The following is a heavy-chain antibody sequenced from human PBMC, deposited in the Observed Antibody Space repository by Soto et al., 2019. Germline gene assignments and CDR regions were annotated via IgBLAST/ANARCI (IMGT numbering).Heavy chain of an antibody. V-gene: IGHV3-30*18. J-gene: IGHJ3*02. CDR1: GFTFSSYG. CDR3: AKDRGSDYYYDSSGKSDAFDI. D-gene: IGHD3-22*01. Sequence: GESLKISCAASGFTFSSYGMHWVRQAPGKGLEWVAVISYDGSNKYYADSVKGRFTISRDNSKNTLYLQMNSLRAEDMAVYYCAKDRGSDYYYDSSGKSDAFDIWGQGTMVTVSS. CDR2: ISYDGSNK.